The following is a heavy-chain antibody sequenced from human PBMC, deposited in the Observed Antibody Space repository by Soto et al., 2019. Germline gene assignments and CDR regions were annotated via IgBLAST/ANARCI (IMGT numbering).Heavy chain of an antibody. V-gene: IGHV3-9*01. CDR3: AKALWYCSSTSCFNYFDY. CDR2: ISWNSGSI. D-gene: IGHD2-2*01. CDR1: GFTFDDYA. J-gene: IGHJ4*02. Sequence: GGSLRLSCAASGFTFDDYAMHWVRQAPGKGLEWVSGISWNSGSIGYADSVKGRFTISRDNAKNSLYLQMNSLRAEDTALYYCAKALWYCSSTSCFNYFDYWGQGTLVTVSS.